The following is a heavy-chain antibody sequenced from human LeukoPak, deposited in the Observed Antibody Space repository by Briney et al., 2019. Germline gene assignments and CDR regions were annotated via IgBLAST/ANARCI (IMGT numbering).Heavy chain of an antibody. V-gene: IGHV4-39*01. CDR3: ARHLDGYNYYYYYYMDV. CDR2: IYYSGST. D-gene: IGHD5-24*01. CDR1: GGSIRSSGYY. Sequence: SETLSLTCTVSGGSIRSSGYYWGWIRQPPGKGLEWIGSIYYSGSTYYNPSLKSRVTISVDTSKDQFSLKLSSVTAADTAVYYCARHLDGYNYYYYYYMDVWGKGTTVTVSS. J-gene: IGHJ6*03.